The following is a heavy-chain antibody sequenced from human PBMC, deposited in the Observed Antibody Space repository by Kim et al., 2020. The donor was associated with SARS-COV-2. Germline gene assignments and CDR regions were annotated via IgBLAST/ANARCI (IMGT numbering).Heavy chain of an antibody. Sequence: GGSLRLSCAASGFTFSSYGMHWVRQAPGKGLEWVAAIWYDGSNKYYADAVKGRFTISRDNSKNTLYLQMNSLRAEETAVYYCARERGLVGAPDYWGQGTLVTVSS. CDR2: IWYDGSNK. CDR3: ARERGLVGAPDY. CDR1: GFTFSSYG. J-gene: IGHJ4*02. V-gene: IGHV3-33*08. D-gene: IGHD1-26*01.